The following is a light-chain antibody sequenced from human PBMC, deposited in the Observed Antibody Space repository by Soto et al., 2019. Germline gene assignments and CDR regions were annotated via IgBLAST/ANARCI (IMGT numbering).Light chain of an antibody. CDR1: SSNT. J-gene: IGLJ2*01. CDR2: DVT. V-gene: IGLV2-11*01. CDR3: CSYAGSYSL. Sequence: QSVLAQPRSVSGSPGQSVTISCTGTSSNTVSWYQHHPGKAPKLMISDVTNRPSGVPDRFSGSQSGITAFLTISGLQVEDEADYYCCSYAGSYSLFGGGTKLTVL.